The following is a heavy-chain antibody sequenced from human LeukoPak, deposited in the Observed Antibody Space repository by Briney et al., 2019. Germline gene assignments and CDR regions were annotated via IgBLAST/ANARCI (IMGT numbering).Heavy chain of an antibody. CDR2: INPNSGGT. D-gene: IGHD5-24*01. CDR1: GYTFTGCY. J-gene: IGHJ4*02. V-gene: IGHV1-2*06. Sequence: APVKVSCKASGYTFTGCYMHWVRQAPGQGLEWMGRINPNSGGTNYAQKFQGRVTMTRDTSISTAYMELSRLRSDDTAVYYCARDRRMATTTFDYWGQGTLVTVSS. CDR3: ARDRRMATTTFDY.